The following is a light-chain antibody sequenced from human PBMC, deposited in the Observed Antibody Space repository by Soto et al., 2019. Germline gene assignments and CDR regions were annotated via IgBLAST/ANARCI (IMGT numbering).Light chain of an antibody. Sequence: AIRMTQSPSSFSASTGDRVTITCRASQGISSYLAWYQPKPGKAPKLLIYVASTLQSGVPSRFSGSGSVKGVTLSCSWLHSEDVATNDCQQYYNYPRSVGGANKVELK. CDR3: QQYYNYPRS. J-gene: IGKJ4*01. CDR1: QGISSY. CDR2: VAS. V-gene: IGKV1-8*01.